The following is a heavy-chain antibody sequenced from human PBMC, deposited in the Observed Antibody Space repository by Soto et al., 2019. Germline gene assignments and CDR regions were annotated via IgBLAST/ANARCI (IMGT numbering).Heavy chain of an antibody. Sequence: ASVKVSCKASGYTLTSYDINWVRQATGQGLEWMGWMNPNSGNTGYAQKLQGRVTMTRNTSISTAYMELSSLRSEDTAVYYCARQKVDASDYWGQGTLVTVSS. D-gene: IGHD2-15*01. V-gene: IGHV1-8*01. CDR3: ARQKVDASDY. CDR1: GYTLTSYD. CDR2: MNPNSGNT. J-gene: IGHJ4*02.